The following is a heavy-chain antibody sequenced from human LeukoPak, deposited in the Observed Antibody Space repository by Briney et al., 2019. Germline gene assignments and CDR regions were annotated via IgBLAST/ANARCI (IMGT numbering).Heavy chain of an antibody. V-gene: IGHV1-46*01. Sequence: ASVKVSCKASGYTFTSYYMHWVRQAPGQGLEWMGIINPSGGSTGYAQKFQGRVTMTRDTSTSTVYMELSSLRSEDTAVYYCARLWTVTMGYYYYGMDVWGQGTTVTVSS. J-gene: IGHJ6*02. D-gene: IGHD4-17*01. CDR3: ARLWTVTMGYYYYGMDV. CDR1: GYTFTSYY. CDR2: INPSGGST.